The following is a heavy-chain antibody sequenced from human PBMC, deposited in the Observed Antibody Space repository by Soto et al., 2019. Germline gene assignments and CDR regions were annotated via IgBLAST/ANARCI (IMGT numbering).Heavy chain of an antibody. CDR3: ARVLGYSSSPDAFDX. V-gene: IGHV3-21*01. Sequence: GGSLRLSCAASGFTFSSYSMNWVRQAPGKGLEWVSSISSSSSYIYYADSVKGRFTISRDNAKNSLYLQMNSLRAEDTAVYYCARVLGYSSSPDAFDXWGQGTMVTVSS. D-gene: IGHD6-6*01. CDR1: GFTFSSYS. J-gene: IGHJ3*01. CDR2: ISSSSSYI.